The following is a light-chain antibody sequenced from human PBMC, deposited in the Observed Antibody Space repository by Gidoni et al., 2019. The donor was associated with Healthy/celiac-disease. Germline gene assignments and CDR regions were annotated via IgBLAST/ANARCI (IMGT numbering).Light chain of an antibody. CDR2: AAS. CDR1: QSISSY. V-gene: IGKV1-39*01. J-gene: IGKJ4*01. Sequence: DIQITQSPSSLSASVGDRVTITCRASQSISSYLNWYQQKPGKAPNLLIYAASSLQSGVPSRFSGSGSGTDFTLTISSLQPEDFATYYCQQSYSTLLTFGGGTKVEIK. CDR3: QQSYSTLLT.